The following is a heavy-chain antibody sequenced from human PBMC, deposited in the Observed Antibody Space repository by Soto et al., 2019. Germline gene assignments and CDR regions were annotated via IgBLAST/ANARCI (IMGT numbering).Heavy chain of an antibody. CDR2: INHSGST. V-gene: IGHV4-34*01. CDR3: ARWGYYGGYYYGMDV. CDR1: GGSFSGYY. D-gene: IGHD3-10*01. Sequence: SETLSLTCAVYGGSFSGYYWSWIRQPPGKGLEWIGEINHSGSTNYNPSLKSRVTISVDTSKNQFSLKLSSVTAADTAVYYCARWGYYGGYYYGMDVWGQGITVTVSS. J-gene: IGHJ6*02.